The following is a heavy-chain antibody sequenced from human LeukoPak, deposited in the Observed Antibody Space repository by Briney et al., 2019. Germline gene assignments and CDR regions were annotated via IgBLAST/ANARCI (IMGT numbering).Heavy chain of an antibody. D-gene: IGHD3-22*01. CDR3: ARDPDLYSSLPKYDY. CDR2: ISYDGSNK. Sequence: PGRSLRLSCAASGFTFSSYAMHWVRQAPGKGLEWVAVISYDGSNKYDADSVKGRFTISRDNSKNTLYLQMNSLRAEDTAVYYCARDPDLYSSLPKYDYWGQGTLVTVSS. J-gene: IGHJ4*02. V-gene: IGHV3-30*04. CDR1: GFTFSSYA.